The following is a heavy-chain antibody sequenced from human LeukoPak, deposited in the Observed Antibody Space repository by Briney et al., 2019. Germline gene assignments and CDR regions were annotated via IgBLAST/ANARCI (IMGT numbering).Heavy chain of an antibody. CDR2: IYYSGSS. V-gene: IGHV4-59*01. CDR3: ARGHYDSSGYWLSYFDY. D-gene: IGHD3-22*01. CDR1: GVSISSYY. J-gene: IGHJ4*02. Sequence: PSENLSLNCTVSGVSISSYYWSWIRQPPGKGLEWIGYIYYSGSSNFNPSLKSRVTISVDTSKNQFSMNLSSVTAADTAVYYCARGHYDSSGYWLSYFDYWGQGSLVTVSS.